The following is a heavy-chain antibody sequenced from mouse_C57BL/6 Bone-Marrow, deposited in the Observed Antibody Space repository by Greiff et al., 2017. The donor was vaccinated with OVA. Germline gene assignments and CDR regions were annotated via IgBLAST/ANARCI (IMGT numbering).Heavy chain of an antibody. CDR1: GYTFTSYW. D-gene: IGHD2-3*01. CDR3: ARWLLRTLCDY. V-gene: IGHV1-64*01. J-gene: IGHJ2*01. CDR2: IHPNSGST. Sequence: QVQLKQPGAELVKPGASGKLSCKASGYTFTSYWMHWVKQRPGQGLEWIGMIHPNSGSTNYNEKFESKATLTVDKSPSTAYMQRSSLTSEDSAVYYCARWLLRTLCDYWGQGTTLTVSS.